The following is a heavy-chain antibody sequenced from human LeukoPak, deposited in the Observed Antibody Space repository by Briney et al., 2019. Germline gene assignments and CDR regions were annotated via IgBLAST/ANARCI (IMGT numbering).Heavy chain of an antibody. CDR3: ARNGNYDSSGPTPPFDY. V-gene: IGHV5-51*01. CDR1: GYSFTSYW. D-gene: IGHD3-22*01. J-gene: IGHJ4*02. Sequence: GESLKISCKGSGYSFTSYWIGWVRQMPGKGLEWMGIIYPGDSDTRYSPSFQGQVTISADKSISTAYLQWSSLKASDTAMYYCARNGNYDSSGPTPPFDYWGQGTLVTVSS. CDR2: IYPGDSDT.